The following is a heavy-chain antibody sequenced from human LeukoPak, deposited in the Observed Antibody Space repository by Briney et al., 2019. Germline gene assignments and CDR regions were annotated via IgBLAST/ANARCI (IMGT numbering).Heavy chain of an antibody. CDR1: VFSFSDYW. V-gene: IGHV3-7*01. Sequence: GGSLRLSCAASVFSFSDYWMSWVRQAPGKGLEWVANIKPDGSQIYYVASVKGRFTISRDNAKGSLYLQMNSLRAEDTAVYYCARDAIVTDFWGQGTLVTVSS. J-gene: IGHJ4*02. D-gene: IGHD1-26*01. CDR2: IKPDGSQI. CDR3: ARDAIVTDF.